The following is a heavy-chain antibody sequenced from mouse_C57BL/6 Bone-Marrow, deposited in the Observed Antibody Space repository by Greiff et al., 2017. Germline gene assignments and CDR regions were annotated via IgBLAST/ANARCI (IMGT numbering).Heavy chain of an antibody. CDR2: ISGGGGNT. CDR3: ARQGQLPFAY. CDR1: GFTFSSYT. V-gene: IGHV5-9*01. Sequence: EVMLVESGGGLVKPGGSLKLSCAASGFTFSSYTMSWVRQTPEKRLEWVATISGGGGNTYYPDSVKGRLTISRDNAKNTLYLQMSSLRSEDTALYYCARQGQLPFAYWGQGTLVTVSA. J-gene: IGHJ3*01. D-gene: IGHD6-1*01.